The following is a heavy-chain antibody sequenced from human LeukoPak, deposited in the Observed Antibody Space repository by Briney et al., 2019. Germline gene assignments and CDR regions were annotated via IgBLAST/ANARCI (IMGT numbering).Heavy chain of an antibody. V-gene: IGHV3-23*01. CDR2: VNGRGATT. D-gene: IGHD7-27*01. J-gene: IGHJ6*03. CDR1: GFTFSDYA. CDR3: AKAPATGEGYYFYYMDV. Sequence: PGGSLRLSCAASGFASGFTFSDYAVSWVRQAPGKGPEWVASVNGRGATTYYEDSVRGRFTISRDNSKNTLYLQMISLGADDTAIYFCAKAPATGEGYYFYYMDVWGKGTTVTVSS.